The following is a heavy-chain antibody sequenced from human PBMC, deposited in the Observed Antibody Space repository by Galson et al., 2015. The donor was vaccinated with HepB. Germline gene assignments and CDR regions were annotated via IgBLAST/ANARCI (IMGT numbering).Heavy chain of an antibody. Sequence: SVKVSCKASGYTFTSYAMHWVRQAPGQRLEWMGWINAGNGNTKYSQKFQGRVTITRDTSASTAYMELSSLRSEDTAVYYCARALAVDRAFLPAAIVAYYYYGMDVWGQGTTVTVSS. J-gene: IGHJ6*02. CDR3: ARALAVDRAFLPAAIVAYYYYGMDV. V-gene: IGHV1-3*01. CDR2: INAGNGNT. D-gene: IGHD2-2*01. CDR1: GYTFTSYA.